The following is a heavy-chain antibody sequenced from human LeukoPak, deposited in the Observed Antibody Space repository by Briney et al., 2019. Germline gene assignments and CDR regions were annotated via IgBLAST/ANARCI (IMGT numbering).Heavy chain of an antibody. J-gene: IGHJ4*02. CDR1: GFTFSSYA. CDR2: ISGSGGST. CDR3: SRKRGYSYGCDY. Sequence: GRSLRLSCAASGFTFSSYAMSWVRQAPGKGLEWVSAISGSGGSTYYADSVKGRFTISRDNSKNTLYLQMNSLRAEDTAVYYCSRKRGYSYGCDYWGQGTLVTVSS. D-gene: IGHD5-18*01. V-gene: IGHV3-23*01.